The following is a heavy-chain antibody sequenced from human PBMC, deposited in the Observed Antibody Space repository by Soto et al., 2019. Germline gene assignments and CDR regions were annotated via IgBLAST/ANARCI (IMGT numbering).Heavy chain of an antibody. CDR1: GYTFTSYY. CDR3: ARDVLPLRYFDY. D-gene: IGHD4-17*01. CDR2: INPSGGST. V-gene: IGHV1-46*01. Sequence: ASVKVSCKASGYTFTSYYMHWVRQAPGQGLEWMGIINPSGGSTSYAQKFQGRVTMTRDTSTSTAYMELSSLRSEDTAVYYCARDVLPLRYFDYWGQGTLVTVSS. J-gene: IGHJ4*02.